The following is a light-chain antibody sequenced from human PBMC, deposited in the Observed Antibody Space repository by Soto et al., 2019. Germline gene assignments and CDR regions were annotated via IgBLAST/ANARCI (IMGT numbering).Light chain of an antibody. J-gene: IGLJ3*02. Sequence: QSVLTQPASVSGSLGQSITISCTGTSRDIGGNNYVSWYQQHPGKAPKLMIYEVTNRPSGISNRFSGSKSGNTASLTISGLQAEDEADYYCSSFTDTATLGVFGGGTKLTVL. V-gene: IGLV2-14*01. CDR2: EVT. CDR1: SRDIGGNNY. CDR3: SSFTDTATLGV.